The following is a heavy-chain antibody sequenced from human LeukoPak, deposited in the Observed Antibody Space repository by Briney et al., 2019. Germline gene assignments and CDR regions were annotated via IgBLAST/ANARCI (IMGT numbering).Heavy chain of an antibody. CDR1: GFTFSSYS. D-gene: IGHD5-24*01. CDR3: ARWGVEMATIMFDY. CDR2: ISYDGSNK. J-gene: IGHJ4*02. Sequence: GGSLRLSCAASGFTFSSYSMNWVRQAPGKGLEWVAVISYDGSNKYYADSVKGRFTISRDNSKNTLYLQMNSLRAEDTAVYYCARWGVEMATIMFDYWSQGTLVTVSS. V-gene: IGHV3-30*03.